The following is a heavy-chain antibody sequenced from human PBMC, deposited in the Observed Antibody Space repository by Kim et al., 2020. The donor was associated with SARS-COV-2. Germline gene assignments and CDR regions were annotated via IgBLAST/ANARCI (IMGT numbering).Heavy chain of an antibody. CDR2: GNT. CDR3: ARGRNAFDI. Sequence: GNTGYAASVKCRFTNSRDNAKNSLYLQMNRLRAEDTALYHCARGRNAFDIWGQGTMVTVSS. J-gene: IGHJ3*02. V-gene: IGHV3-20*01.